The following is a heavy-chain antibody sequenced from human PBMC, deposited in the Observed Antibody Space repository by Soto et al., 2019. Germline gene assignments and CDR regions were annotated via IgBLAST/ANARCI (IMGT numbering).Heavy chain of an antibody. J-gene: IGHJ5*02. CDR1: GGSISSGDYY. V-gene: IGHV4-30-4*01. Sequence: SETLSLTCTVSGGSISSGDYYWSWIRQPPGKGLEWIGYIYYSGSTYYNPSLKSRVTISVDTSKNQFSLKLSSVTAADTAVYYCARLEVDIVATIDCNWFDPWGQGTLVTVST. D-gene: IGHD5-12*01. CDR2: IYYSGST. CDR3: ARLEVDIVATIDCNWFDP.